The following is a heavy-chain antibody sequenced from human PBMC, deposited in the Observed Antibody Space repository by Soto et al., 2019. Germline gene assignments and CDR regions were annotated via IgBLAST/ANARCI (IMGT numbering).Heavy chain of an antibody. CDR2: ISSSSSYI. J-gene: IGHJ6*02. CDR1: GFTFSSYS. V-gene: IGHV3-21*01. D-gene: IGHD3-10*01. Sequence: GGSLRLSCAASGFTFSSYSMNWVRQAPGKGLEWVSSISSSSSYIYYADSVKGRFTISRDNAKNSLYLQMNSLRAEDTAVYYCARRKLPRGDYYYGMDVWGQGTTVTVSS. CDR3: ARRKLPRGDYYYGMDV.